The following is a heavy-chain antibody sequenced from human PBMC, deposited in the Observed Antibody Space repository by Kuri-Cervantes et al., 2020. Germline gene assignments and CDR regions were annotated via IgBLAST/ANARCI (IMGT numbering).Heavy chain of an antibody. V-gene: IGHV4-30-2*01. CDR2: IYHSGST. CDR3: ARGQANYYDSSGYYYGHAFDI. CDR1: GGSISSGGYS. D-gene: IGHD3-22*01. Sequence: TLSLTCAVSGGSISSGGYSWSWIRQPPGKGLEWIGYIYHSGSTYYNPSLKSRVTISVDRSKNQFSLKLSSVTAADTAVYYCARGQANYYDSSGYYYGHAFDIWGQGTMVTVSS. J-gene: IGHJ3*02.